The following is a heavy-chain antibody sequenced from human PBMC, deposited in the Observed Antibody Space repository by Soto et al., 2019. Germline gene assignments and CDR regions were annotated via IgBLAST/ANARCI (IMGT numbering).Heavy chain of an antibody. CDR3: ARVPSITMVRGVINWFDP. D-gene: IGHD3-10*01. Sequence: SETLSLTCAVSGYSISSGYCWGWIRQPPGKGLEWIGSIYHSGSTYYNPSLKSRVTTSVDTSKNQFSLKLSSVTAADTAVYYCARVPSITMVRGVINWFDPWGQGTLVTVSS. J-gene: IGHJ5*02. CDR2: IYHSGST. V-gene: IGHV4-38-2*01. CDR1: GYSISSGYC.